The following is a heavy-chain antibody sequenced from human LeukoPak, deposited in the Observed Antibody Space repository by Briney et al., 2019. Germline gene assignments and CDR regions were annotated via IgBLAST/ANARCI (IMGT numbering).Heavy chain of an antibody. CDR2: INHSGST. J-gene: IGHJ5*02. CDR3: ARHYCSSTSCYAEWFDP. Sequence: PSETLSLTCAVYGGSFSGYYWSWIRQPPGKGLEWIGEINHSGSTNYNPSLKSRVTISVDTSKNQFSLKPSSVTAADTAVYYCARHYCSSTSCYAEWFDPWGQGTLVTVSS. V-gene: IGHV4-34*01. D-gene: IGHD2-2*01. CDR1: GGSFSGYY.